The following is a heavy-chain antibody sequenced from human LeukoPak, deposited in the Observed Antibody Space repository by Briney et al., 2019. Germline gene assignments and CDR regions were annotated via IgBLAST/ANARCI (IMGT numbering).Heavy chain of an antibody. CDR3: AKDRDIVVVVAATLDY. CDR2: ISGSGGST. J-gene: IGHJ4*02. Sequence: PGGSLRLSCAASGLTFSSYAMSWVRQAPGKGLEWVSAISGSGGSTYYADSVKGRFTISRDNSKNTPYLQMNSLRAEDTAVYYCAKDRDIVVVVAATLDYWGQGTLVTVSS. CDR1: GLTFSSYA. D-gene: IGHD2-15*01. V-gene: IGHV3-23*01.